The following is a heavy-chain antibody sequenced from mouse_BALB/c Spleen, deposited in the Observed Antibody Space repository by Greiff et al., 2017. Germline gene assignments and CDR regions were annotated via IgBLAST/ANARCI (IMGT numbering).Heavy chain of an antibody. J-gene: IGHJ4*01. Sequence: EVKLMESGGGLVQPGGSLKLSCAASGFTFSSYGMSWVRQTPDKRLELVATINSNGGSTYYPDSVKGRFTISRDNAKNTLYLQMSSLKSEDTAMYYCARDYGNRHYYAMDYWGQGTSVTVSS. CDR2: INSNGGST. CDR3: ARDYGNRHYYAMDY. D-gene: IGHD2-1*01. V-gene: IGHV5-6-3*01. CDR1: GFTFSSYG.